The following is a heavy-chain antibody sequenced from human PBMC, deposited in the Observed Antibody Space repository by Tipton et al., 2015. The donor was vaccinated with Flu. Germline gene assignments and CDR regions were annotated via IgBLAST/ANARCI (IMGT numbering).Heavy chain of an antibody. V-gene: IGHV4-39*07. CDR1: SGSIRSTNYF. J-gene: IGHJ4*02. D-gene: IGHD3-10*02. CDR2: IYPSGTT. CDR3: ARLSYYDVDLKNFYFDY. Sequence: TLSLTCTVSSGSIRSTNYFCAWIRQPPGKRLELIGSIYPSGTTYYNPSLKSRVTMSVDTSKTQLSLRLTSVTAADTAVYYCARLSYYDVDLKNFYFDYWGQGALVTVSS.